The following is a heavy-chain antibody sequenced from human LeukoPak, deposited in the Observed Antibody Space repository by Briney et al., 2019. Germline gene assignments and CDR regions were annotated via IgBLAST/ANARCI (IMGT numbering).Heavy chain of an antibody. Sequence: SETLSLTCAVYGGSFSGYYWSWIRQPPGKGLEWIGEINHSGSTNYNPSLKSRVTISVHTSKNQFSLKLSSVTAADTAVYYCATLTKNDSGSYRFGKKKRGSMDVWGKGTTVTISS. J-gene: IGHJ6*03. V-gene: IGHV4-34*01. CDR1: GGSFSGYY. CDR2: INHSGST. D-gene: IGHD3-10*01. CDR3: ATLTKNDSGSYRFGKKKRGSMDV.